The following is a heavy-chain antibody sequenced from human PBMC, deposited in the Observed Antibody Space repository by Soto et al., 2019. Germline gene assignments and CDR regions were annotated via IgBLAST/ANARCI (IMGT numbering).Heavy chain of an antibody. J-gene: IGHJ4*02. Sequence: ASVNVSCKASGYNFTSYAMHWVRQAPGQRLEWMGWINAGNGNTKYSQKFQGRVTITRDTSASTAYMELSSLRSEDTAVYYCARAYYDSSGYYVGPFDYWGQGTLVTVSS. CDR2: INAGNGNT. CDR3: ARAYYDSSGYYVGPFDY. CDR1: GYNFTSYA. D-gene: IGHD3-22*01. V-gene: IGHV1-3*01.